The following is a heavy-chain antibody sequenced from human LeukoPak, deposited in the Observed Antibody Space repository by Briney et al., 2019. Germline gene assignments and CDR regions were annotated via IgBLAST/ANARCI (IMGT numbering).Heavy chain of an antibody. Sequence: PSETLSLTCTVSGGSISSGGYYWSWIRQHPGKGLEWIGYIYYSGSTYYNPSLKSRVTISVDTSKNQFSLKLSSVTAADTAVYYCARGTTGTQDYWGQGTLVIVSS. D-gene: IGHD1-1*01. CDR2: IYYSGST. V-gene: IGHV4-31*03. CDR3: ARGTTGTQDY. J-gene: IGHJ4*02. CDR1: GGSISSGGYY.